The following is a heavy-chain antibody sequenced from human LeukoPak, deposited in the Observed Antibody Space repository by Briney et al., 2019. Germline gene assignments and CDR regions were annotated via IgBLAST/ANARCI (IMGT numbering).Heavy chain of an antibody. CDR1: GGSISSYY. J-gene: IGHJ5*02. V-gene: IGHV4-59*01. Sequence: SETLSLTCTVSGGSISSYYWSWIRQPPGKGQEWIGYIYYSGSTNYNPSLKSRVTISVDTSKNQFSLKLSSVTAADTAVYYCARGPFRPRDNWFDPWGQGTLVTVSS. CDR3: ARGPFRPRDNWFDP. CDR2: IYYSGST.